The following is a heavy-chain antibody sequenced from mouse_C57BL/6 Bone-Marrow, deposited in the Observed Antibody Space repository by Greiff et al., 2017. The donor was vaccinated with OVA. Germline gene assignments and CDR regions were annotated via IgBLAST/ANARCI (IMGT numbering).Heavy chain of an antibody. CDR1: GYTFTSYW. V-gene: IGHV1-69*01. J-gene: IGHJ2*01. D-gene: IGHD1-1*01. CDR2: IDPSDSYT. Sequence: QVHVKQPGAELVMPGASVKLSCKASGYTFTSYWMHWVKQRPGQGLEWIGEIDPSDSYTNYNQKFKGKSTLTVDKSSSTAYMQLSSLTSEDSAVYYCATFITTVVEYYFDYWGQGTTLTVSS. CDR3: ATFITTVVEYYFDY.